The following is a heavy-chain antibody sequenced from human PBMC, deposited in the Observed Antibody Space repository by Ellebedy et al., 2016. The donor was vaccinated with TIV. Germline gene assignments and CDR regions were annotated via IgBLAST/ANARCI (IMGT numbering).Heavy chain of an antibody. CDR1: GYTFTGYY. D-gene: IGHD4-17*01. V-gene: IGHV1-2*04. CDR3: ARGEGSTVTTEGRMPQGRSGWFDP. J-gene: IGHJ5*02. Sequence: AASVKVSCKASGYTFTGYYMHWVRQAPGQGLEWMGWINPNSGGTNYAQKFQGWVTMTRDTSISPAYMELSRLRSDEPAVYYCARGEGSTVTTEGRMPQGRSGWFDPWGQGTLVTVSS. CDR2: INPNSGGT.